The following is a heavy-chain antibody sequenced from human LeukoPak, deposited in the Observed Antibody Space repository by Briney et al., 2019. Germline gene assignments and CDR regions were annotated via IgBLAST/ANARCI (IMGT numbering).Heavy chain of an antibody. CDR3: ARGEWELLQNY. V-gene: IGHV4-34*01. CDR1: GGSISGSDYY. CDR2: INHRGTT. Sequence: SATLSLTCTVSGGSISGSDYYWSWIRQPPGRGLECIGEINHRGTTNYNPSLKSLVTISVDTSKNQISLKLSSVTAADTGVYYCARGEWELLQNYWGQGTLVTVSS. D-gene: IGHD1-26*01. J-gene: IGHJ4*02.